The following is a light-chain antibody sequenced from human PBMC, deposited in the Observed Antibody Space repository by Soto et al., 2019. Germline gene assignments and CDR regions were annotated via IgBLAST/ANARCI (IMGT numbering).Light chain of an antibody. V-gene: IGKV1-39*01. J-gene: IGKJ5*01. CDR3: QQSYMDPIT. Sequence: DIQITQSPSSLSASVGNRVTITCRASQSISTYLYWYQKKPGKAPNLLIYEASRLQSGVPSRFSGSGGGTDFTLSSSSVQPEDFATYFCQQSYMDPITFGQGTRLEI. CDR2: EAS. CDR1: QSISTY.